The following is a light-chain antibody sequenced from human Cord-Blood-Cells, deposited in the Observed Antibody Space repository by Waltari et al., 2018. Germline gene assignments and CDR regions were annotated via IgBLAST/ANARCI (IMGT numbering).Light chain of an antibody. CDR3: QQYGSSPYT. V-gene: IGKV3-20*01. J-gene: IGKJ2*01. CDR2: GAS. Sequence: EIVLTQSPGTLSLSPGERATLSCRASQSVSSSYLAWYQQKPGQAPRLLIYGASSRATVIPDRFSGSGSAADFTLTSSRLEPEDFAVYYCQQYGSSPYTFGQGTKLEIK. CDR1: QSVSSSY.